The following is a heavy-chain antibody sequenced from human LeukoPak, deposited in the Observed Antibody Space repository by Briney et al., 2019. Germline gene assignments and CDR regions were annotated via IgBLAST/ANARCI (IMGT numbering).Heavy chain of an antibody. D-gene: IGHD4-23*01. CDR2: ITPIFGAA. J-gene: IGHJ4*02. CDR1: GGTFSSYP. V-gene: IGHV1-69*13. Sequence: SVKVSCKASGGTFSSYPFTRVRQAPGQGLEWMGEITPIFGAANYAQTFQGRVTITADESTSTVFMELSSLRSDDTAFYYCARNSRVASTSGLNYWGQGTLVTVSS. CDR3: ARNSRVASTSGLNY.